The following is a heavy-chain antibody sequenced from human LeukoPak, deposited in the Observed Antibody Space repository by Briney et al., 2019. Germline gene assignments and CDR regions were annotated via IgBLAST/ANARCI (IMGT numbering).Heavy chain of an antibody. CDR2: ISGGGGST. V-gene: IGHV3-23*01. CDR1: GFTFSNAW. Sequence: GGSLRLSCAVSGFTFSNAWINWVRQAPGKGLEWVSTISGGGGSTYYADSVKGRFTISRDNSKNTLYLQVNSLRAEDTAVYYCAKGGKWDVTPFDYWGQGTLVTVSS. CDR3: AKGGKWDVTPFDY. J-gene: IGHJ4*02. D-gene: IGHD1-26*01.